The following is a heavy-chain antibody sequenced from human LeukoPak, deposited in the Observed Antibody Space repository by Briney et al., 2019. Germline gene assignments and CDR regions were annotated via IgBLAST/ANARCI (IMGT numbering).Heavy chain of an antibody. CDR3: AKDGVGATFDY. V-gene: IGHV3-23*01. CDR1: GFTFSSYG. J-gene: IGHJ4*02. Sequence: GGSLRLSCAASGFTFSSYGMNWVRQAPGKGLEWVSGISGSGGSTYYADSVKGRFTISRDNSKNTLYLQMNSLRAEDTAVYYCAKDGVGATFDYWGQGTLVTVSS. D-gene: IGHD1-26*01. CDR2: ISGSGGST.